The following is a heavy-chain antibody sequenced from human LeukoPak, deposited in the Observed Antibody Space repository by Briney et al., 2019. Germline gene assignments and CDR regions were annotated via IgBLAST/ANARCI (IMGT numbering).Heavy chain of an antibody. J-gene: IGHJ4*02. CDR2: ISGSGGST. D-gene: IGHD5-24*01. CDR3: AKGVRDGRGRYFDY. CDR1: GFTFSSYA. V-gene: IGHV3-23*01. Sequence: GGSLRLSCAASGFTFSSYAMGWVRQAPGKGLEWVSAISGSGGSTYYADSVKGRFTISRDNSKSTLYLQMNSLRAEDTAVYYCAKGVRDGRGRYFDYWGQGTLVTVSS.